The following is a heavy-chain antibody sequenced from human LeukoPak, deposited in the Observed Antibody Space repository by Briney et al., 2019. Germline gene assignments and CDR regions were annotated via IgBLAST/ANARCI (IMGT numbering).Heavy chain of an antibody. Sequence: PSQTLSLTCAVSGGSISSGGYSWRWIRQPPGKGLEWIGYIYHSGSTYYNPSLKRRVTISVDRSKNQFSLKLSSVTAADTAVYYCARGESRGYATYYFDYWGQGTLVTVSS. D-gene: IGHD5-12*01. J-gene: IGHJ4*02. CDR2: IYHSGST. V-gene: IGHV4-30-2*01. CDR1: GGSISSGGYS. CDR3: ARGESRGYATYYFDY.